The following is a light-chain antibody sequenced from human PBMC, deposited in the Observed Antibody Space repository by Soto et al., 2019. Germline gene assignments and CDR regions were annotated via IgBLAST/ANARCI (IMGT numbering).Light chain of an antibody. CDR3: EQAYNTPRT. CDR1: QTINNY. Sequence: DIQMTQSPSSLSASVGDRVTITCRASQTINNYLNWFQQKPGQAPKVLIFAASSLQSGVPSRFSGSGSGSDFTLTISSLQPADFATYYCEQAYNTPRTFGQGTKVEIK. J-gene: IGKJ1*01. V-gene: IGKV1-39*01. CDR2: AAS.